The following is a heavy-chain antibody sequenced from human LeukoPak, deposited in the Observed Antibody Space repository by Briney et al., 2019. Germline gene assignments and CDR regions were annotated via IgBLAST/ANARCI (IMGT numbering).Heavy chain of an antibody. CDR2: ISYSGSS. J-gene: IGHJ4*02. CDR3: ARANVFYDLAFDY. Sequence: SETLSLTCTVSGGSISSGGYYWTWIRQLPGKGLEYIGYISYSGSSYYSPFLKSRGTISVDTSKNQLSLKLRSVTAADTAVYYCARANVFYDLAFDYWGQGTLVTVSS. D-gene: IGHD3-3*01. CDR1: GGSISSGGYY. V-gene: IGHV4-31*03.